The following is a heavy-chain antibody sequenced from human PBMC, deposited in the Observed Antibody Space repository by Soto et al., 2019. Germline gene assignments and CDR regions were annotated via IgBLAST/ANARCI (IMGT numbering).Heavy chain of an antibody. CDR3: ARPLVDGSGSYYFDY. Sequence: HGESLKISCKGSGYSFTSYWIGWVRQMPGKGLEWMGIIYPGDSDTRYSPSFQGQVTISADKSISTAYLQWSSLKASDTAMYYCARPLVDGSGSYYFDYWGQGTLVTVSS. CDR1: GYSFTSYW. D-gene: IGHD3-10*01. V-gene: IGHV5-51*01. J-gene: IGHJ4*02. CDR2: IYPGDSDT.